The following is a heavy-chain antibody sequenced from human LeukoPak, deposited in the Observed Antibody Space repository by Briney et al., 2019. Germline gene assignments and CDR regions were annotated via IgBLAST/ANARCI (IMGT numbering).Heavy chain of an antibody. V-gene: IGHV4-39*01. Sequence: SETLSLTCTVSGGSISSSSYYWGWIRQPPGKGLEWIGSIYYSGSTYYNPSLKSRVTISVDTSKNQFSLKLSSVTAADTAVYYCARAGVWFGELLQYAFDIWGQGTMVTVSS. CDR1: GGSISSSSYY. D-gene: IGHD3-10*01. CDR3: ARAGVWFGELLQYAFDI. J-gene: IGHJ3*02. CDR2: IYYSGST.